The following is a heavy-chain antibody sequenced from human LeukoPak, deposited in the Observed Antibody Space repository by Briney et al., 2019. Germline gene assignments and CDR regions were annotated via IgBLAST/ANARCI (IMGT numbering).Heavy chain of an antibody. CDR2: ISSSSDYI. V-gene: IGHV3-21*01. Sequence: PGGSLRLSCAASGFTFSSYNMNWVRQAPGKGLEWVSSISSSSDYIYYADSVKGRFTISRDNAKNSLYLQMNSLRAEDTAVYYCARSWELRGQLGYWGQGTLVTVSS. CDR1: GFTFSSYN. CDR3: ARSWELRGQLGY. D-gene: IGHD1-26*01. J-gene: IGHJ4*02.